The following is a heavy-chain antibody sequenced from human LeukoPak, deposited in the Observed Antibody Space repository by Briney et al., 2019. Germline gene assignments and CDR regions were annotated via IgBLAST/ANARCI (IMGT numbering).Heavy chain of an antibody. CDR3: ARLGRYYDSSGYSHYYYYMDV. Sequence: SETLSLTCAVYGGSFSGYYWSWIHQPPGKGLEWIGEINHSGSTNYNPSLKSRVTISVDTSKNQFSLKLSSVTAADTAVYYCARLGRYYDSSGYSHYYYYMDVWGKGTTVTISS. V-gene: IGHV4-34*01. CDR1: GGSFSGYY. CDR2: INHSGST. D-gene: IGHD3-22*01. J-gene: IGHJ6*03.